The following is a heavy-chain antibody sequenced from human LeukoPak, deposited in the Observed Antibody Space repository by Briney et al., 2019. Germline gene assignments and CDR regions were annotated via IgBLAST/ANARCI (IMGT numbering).Heavy chain of an antibody. D-gene: IGHD4-11*01. CDR1: GGSMSSVGYY. CDR2: IHYSGST. V-gene: IGHV4-31*03. J-gene: IGHJ4*02. CDR3: ARDAIDSNYFDF. Sequence: SETLSLTCTVSGGSMSSVGYYWSWIRQYPGNGLEWIGYIHYSGSTYYNPSLSSRVTISVDRSTNHFSLKVSSVTAADTAVYYCARDAIDSNYFDFWGQGTLVTVSS.